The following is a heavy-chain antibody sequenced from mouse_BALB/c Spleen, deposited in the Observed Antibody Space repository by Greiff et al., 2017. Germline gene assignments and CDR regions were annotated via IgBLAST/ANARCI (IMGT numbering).Heavy chain of an antibody. CDR3: ARDGPYGYDKSFAY. V-gene: IGHV1-9*01. CDR1: GYTFSSYW. CDR2: ILPGSGST. Sequence: QVQLKESGAELMKPGASVKISCKATGYTFSSYWIEWVKQRPGHGLEWIGEILPGSGSTNYNEKFKGKATFTADTSSNTAYMQLSSLTSEDSAVYYCARDGPYGYDKSFAYWGQGTLVTVSA. D-gene: IGHD2-2*01. J-gene: IGHJ3*01.